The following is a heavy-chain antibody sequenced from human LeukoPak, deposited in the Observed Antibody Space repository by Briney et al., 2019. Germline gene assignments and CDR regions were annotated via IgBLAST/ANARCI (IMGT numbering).Heavy chain of an antibody. J-gene: IGHJ5*02. Sequence: SETLSLTCAVSGYSITSGYYWGWIRQPPGKGLEWIGSIYHSGITYYNPSLKSRVTISVDTSKNQFSLKLTSVTAADTAVYYCARHPSDYSNFAWFDPWGQGTLVTVSS. CDR2: IYHSGIT. CDR3: ARHPSDYSNFAWFDP. D-gene: IGHD4-11*01. CDR1: GYSITSGYY. V-gene: IGHV4-38-2*01.